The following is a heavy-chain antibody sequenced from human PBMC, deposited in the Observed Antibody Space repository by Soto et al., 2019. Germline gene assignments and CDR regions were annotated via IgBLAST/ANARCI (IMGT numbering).Heavy chain of an antibody. CDR3: ARRPILRFLEGKYMDV. D-gene: IGHD3-3*01. J-gene: IGHJ6*03. CDR1: GGTFRGYY. CDR2: INHSGST. Sequence: SHIKSLTSAVYGGTFRGYYWSWIRQNPGKGLEWIGEINHSGSTNYNPSLKSRVTISVDTSKNQFSLKLSSVTAADTAVYYCARRPILRFLEGKYMDVWGKGTTVTVSS. V-gene: IGHV4-34*01.